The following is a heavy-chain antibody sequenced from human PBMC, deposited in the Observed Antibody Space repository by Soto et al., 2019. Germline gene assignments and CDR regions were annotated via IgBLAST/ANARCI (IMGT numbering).Heavy chain of an antibody. V-gene: IGHV1-18*01. D-gene: IGHD3-3*01. Sequence: ASVKVSCKASGYTFTSYGISWVRQAPGQGLEWMGWISAYNGNTNYAQKLQGRVTMTTDTSTSTAYMELRSLRSDDTAVYYCARGRGSPDYDFWSGSIDPFGQGTLVTVSS. CDR1: GYTFTSYG. CDR3: ARGRGSPDYDFWSGSIDP. CDR2: ISAYNGNT. J-gene: IGHJ5*02.